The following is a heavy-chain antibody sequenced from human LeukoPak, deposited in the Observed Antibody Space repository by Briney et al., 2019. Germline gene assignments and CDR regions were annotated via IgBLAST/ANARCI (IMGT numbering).Heavy chain of an antibody. J-gene: IGHJ4*02. D-gene: IGHD6-13*01. CDR3: AKGIAAAGYYFDY. Sequence: GGSLRLSCAASGFTFSSYAMSWVRQAPGKGLEWVSAISGSGGSTYYADSVKGRFTISRDTSKNTLYLQMNSLRAEDTAVYYCAKGIAAAGYYFDYWGQGTLVTVSS. CDR1: GFTFSSYA. V-gene: IGHV3-23*01. CDR2: ISGSGGST.